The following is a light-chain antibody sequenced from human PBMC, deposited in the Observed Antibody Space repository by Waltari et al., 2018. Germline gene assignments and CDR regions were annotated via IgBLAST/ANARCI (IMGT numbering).Light chain of an antibody. CDR3: QQYGSSSYT. J-gene: IGKJ2*01. CDR2: GAS. V-gene: IGKV3-20*01. CDR1: QSVSSSY. Sequence: ESVLTQSPGTLSLSPGERATLSCRDSQSVSSSYFAWYQQKPGQAPRLLMYGASSSAIGIPDRFSGSGSETDFTLTISRLEPEDFAVYYCQQYGSSSYTFGQGTKLEIK.